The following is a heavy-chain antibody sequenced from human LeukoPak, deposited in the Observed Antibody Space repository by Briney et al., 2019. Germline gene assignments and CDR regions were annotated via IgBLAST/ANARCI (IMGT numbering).Heavy chain of an antibody. CDR1: GCSISSSSYY. Sequence: SETLSLTCAVSGCSISSSSYYWGWIRQPPGKGLEWIGSIYYSGSNYYNPSLKSRVTISVDTSKNQFSLKLSSVTAADTAVYYCARHPYYYDILTGYSYYYGMDVWGQGTTVTVSS. J-gene: IGHJ6*02. CDR3: ARHPYYYDILTGYSYYYGMDV. CDR2: IYYSGSN. V-gene: IGHV4-39*01. D-gene: IGHD3-9*01.